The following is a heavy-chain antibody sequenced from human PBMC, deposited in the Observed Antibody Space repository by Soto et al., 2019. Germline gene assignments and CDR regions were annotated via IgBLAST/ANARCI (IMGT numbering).Heavy chain of an antibody. CDR3: ARAVAPYLGTWFDP. CDR2: ISHTGST. Sequence: QLQLQESGSGLVKPSQTLSLTCAVSGGSITSGNSYSWSWIRQPPGKGLEWIGSISHTGSTSYNPSLKGRVTMSVDKSKNHFSLKLSSVTAADMAVYYCARAVAPYLGTWFDPWGQGTLVSVSS. J-gene: IGHJ5*02. V-gene: IGHV4-30-2*01. CDR1: GGSITSGNSYS. D-gene: IGHD3-16*01.